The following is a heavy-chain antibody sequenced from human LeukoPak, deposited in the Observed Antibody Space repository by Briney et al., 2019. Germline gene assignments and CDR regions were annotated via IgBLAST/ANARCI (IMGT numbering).Heavy chain of an antibody. V-gene: IGHV3-48*01. CDR1: GFTFSSYS. CDR3: ARGSSSWSNYYYYAMDV. Sequence: GGSLRLSCAASGFTFSSYSMNWVRQAPGKGPEWVSYISSTSSIIYYADSVKGRFTISRDNAKNSLYLQMNSLRVEDTAIYYCARGSSSWSNYYYYAMDVWGQGTTVTVSS. D-gene: IGHD6-13*01. J-gene: IGHJ6*02. CDR2: ISSTSSII.